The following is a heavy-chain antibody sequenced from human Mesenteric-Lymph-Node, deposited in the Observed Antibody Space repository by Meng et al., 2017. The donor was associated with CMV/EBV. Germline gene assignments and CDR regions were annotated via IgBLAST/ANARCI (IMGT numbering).Heavy chain of an antibody. CDR3: ARNKNYGDYFDY. D-gene: IGHD4/OR15-4a*01. CDR2: VYYSGST. Sequence: TVSGGSISSVGYYWSWIRQHPGKGLGWIGSVYYSGSTYYNPSVKSRVTISLDTSKNQFSLNLASVTAVDTAVYYCARNKNYGDYFDYWGQGTLVTVSS. J-gene: IGHJ4*02. V-gene: IGHV4-31*03. CDR1: GGSISSVGYY.